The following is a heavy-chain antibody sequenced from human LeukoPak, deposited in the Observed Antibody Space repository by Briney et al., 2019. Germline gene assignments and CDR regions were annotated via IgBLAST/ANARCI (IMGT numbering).Heavy chain of an antibody. V-gene: IGHV4-38-2*02. CDR1: GYSISNGYY. Sequence: SETLSLTCTVSGYSISNGYYWGWIRQPPGKGLEWVGSIYHRGSTYYNPSLRSRVAISLDRSKKKFSLKLTSVTAADTAVYFCARGAEYYAIWRGYAGYSDYWGQGISVTVSS. CDR3: ARGAEYYAIWRGYAGYSDY. J-gene: IGHJ4*02. CDR2: IYHRGST. D-gene: IGHD3-3*01.